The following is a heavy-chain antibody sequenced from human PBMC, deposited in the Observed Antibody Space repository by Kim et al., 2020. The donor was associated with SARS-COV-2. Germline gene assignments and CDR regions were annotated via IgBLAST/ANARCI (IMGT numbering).Heavy chain of an antibody. CDR3: ARDFRYCSGGSCYPYYFDY. Sequence: ASVTVSCKASGYTFTSYAMHWVRQAPGQRLEWMGWINAGNGNTKYSQKFQGRVTITRDTSASTAYMGLSSLRSEDTAVYYCARDFRYCSGGSCYPYYFDYWGQGTLVTVSS. CDR1: GYTFTSYA. D-gene: IGHD2-15*01. J-gene: IGHJ4*02. CDR2: INAGNGNT. V-gene: IGHV1-3*01.